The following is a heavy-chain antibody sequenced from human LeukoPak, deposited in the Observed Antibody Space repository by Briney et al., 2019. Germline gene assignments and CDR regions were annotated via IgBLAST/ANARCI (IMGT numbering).Heavy chain of an antibody. CDR1: GYSFTSYW. Sequence: HGESPKTSRKGSGYSFTSYWIGWVRQMPGKGLEWVGIIYPGDSDTIYSRSFEGQVTISADKSISTAYLQWSSLKASDTAMYYCARVITDGSGSYYINWFEPWGQGTLVTVSS. CDR2: IYPGDSDT. CDR3: ARVITDGSGSYYINWFEP. V-gene: IGHV5-51*01. J-gene: IGHJ5*02. D-gene: IGHD3-10*01.